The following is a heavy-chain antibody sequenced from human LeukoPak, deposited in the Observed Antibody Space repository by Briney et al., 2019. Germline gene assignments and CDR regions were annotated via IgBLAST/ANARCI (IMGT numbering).Heavy chain of an antibody. CDR1: GGSFSGYY. D-gene: IGHD6-13*01. J-gene: IGHJ6*02. Sequence: SETLSLTCAVYGGSFSGYYWSWIRQPPGKGLEWIGEINHSGSTNYNPSLKGRVTISVDTSKNQFSLKLSSVTAADTAVYYCECTAAGSRFHYGMDVWGQGTTVTVSS. CDR3: ECTAAGSRFHYGMDV. V-gene: IGHV4-34*01. CDR2: INHSGST.